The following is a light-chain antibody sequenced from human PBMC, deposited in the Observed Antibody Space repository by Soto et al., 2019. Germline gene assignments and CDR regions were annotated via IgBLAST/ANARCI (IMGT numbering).Light chain of an antibody. V-gene: IGKV3-11*01. CDR3: QQRSNWPT. CDR2: DAT. Sequence: EIVLTQSPATLSLSPGERATLSCRASQSVSSYLAWYQKKPGQAPRLLIYDATNRATGIPARFSGNGFGTDFILTISSLEPEDFAVYYCQQRSNWPTFGPGTKVDI. CDR1: QSVSSY. J-gene: IGKJ3*01.